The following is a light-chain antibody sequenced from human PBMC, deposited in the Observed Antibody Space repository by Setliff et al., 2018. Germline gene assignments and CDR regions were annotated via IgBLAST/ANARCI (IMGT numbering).Light chain of an antibody. CDR3: CSYTGTSTPYV. Sequence: ALAQPASVSGSPGQSIAVSCTGSGSDVGAYKFVSWYQQRPGKAPRLMIYDVSNRPSGVSDRFSGSKSGNTASLTISGLQAEDEADYYCCSYTGTSTPYVFGTGTKVTVL. J-gene: IGLJ1*01. V-gene: IGLV2-14*01. CDR2: DVS. CDR1: GSDVGAYKF.